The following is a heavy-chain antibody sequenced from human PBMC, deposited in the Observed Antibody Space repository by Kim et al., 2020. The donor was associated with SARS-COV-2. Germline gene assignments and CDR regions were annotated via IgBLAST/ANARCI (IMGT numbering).Heavy chain of an antibody. J-gene: IGHJ4*02. CDR3: ARERPRGGIVGATTVSGFDY. V-gene: IGHV1-69*13. CDR2: IIPIFGTA. CDR1: GGTFNSYA. D-gene: IGHD1-26*01. Sequence: SVKVSCKASGGTFNSYAISWVRQAPGQGLEWMGGIIPIFGTANYAQKFQGRVTITADESTSTAYMELSSLRSEDTAVYYCARERPRGGIVGATTVSGFDYWGQGTLVTVSS.